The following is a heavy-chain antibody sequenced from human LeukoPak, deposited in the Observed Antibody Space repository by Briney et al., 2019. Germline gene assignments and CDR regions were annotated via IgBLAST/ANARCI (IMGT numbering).Heavy chain of an antibody. J-gene: IGHJ4*02. Sequence: GGSLRLSRAASGFTFSSYVMTWVRQAPGKGLEWVSAISGSGGGAYYADSVKGRFTVSRDNSENTLYLQMNSLRAEDTAIYYCAKPPFGSGSPLDYWGQGTLVTVSS. CDR2: ISGSGGGA. CDR1: GFTFSSYV. D-gene: IGHD3-10*01. V-gene: IGHV3-23*01. CDR3: AKPPFGSGSPLDY.